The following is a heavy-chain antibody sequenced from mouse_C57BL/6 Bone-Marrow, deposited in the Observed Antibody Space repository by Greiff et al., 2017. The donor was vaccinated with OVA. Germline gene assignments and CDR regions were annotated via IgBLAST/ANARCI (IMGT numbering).Heavy chain of an antibody. CDR1: GYAFSSSW. D-gene: IGHD3-3*01. V-gene: IGHV1-82*01. J-gene: IGHJ3*01. CDR3: ARGWTWFAY. CDR2: IYPGDGDT. Sequence: LQESGPELVKPGASVKISCKASGYAFSSSWMNWVKQRPGKGLEWIGRIYPGDGDTNYNGKFKGKATLTADKSSSTAYMQLSSLTSEDSAVYFCARGWTWFAYWGQGTLVTVSA.